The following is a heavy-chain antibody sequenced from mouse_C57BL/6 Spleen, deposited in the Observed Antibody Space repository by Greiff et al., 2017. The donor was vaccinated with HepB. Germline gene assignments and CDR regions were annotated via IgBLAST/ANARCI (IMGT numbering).Heavy chain of an antibody. CDR3: ARSMELWLGAWFAY. CDR1: GYSFTDYN. V-gene: IGHV1-39*01. CDR2: INPNYGTT. J-gene: IGHJ3*01. D-gene: IGHD2-2*01. Sequence: EVKLMESGPELVKPGASVKISCKASGYSFTDYNMNWVKQSNGKSLEWIGVINPNYGTTSYNQKFKGKATLTVDQSSSTAYMQLNSLTSEDSAVYYCARSMELWLGAWFAYWGQGTLVTVSA.